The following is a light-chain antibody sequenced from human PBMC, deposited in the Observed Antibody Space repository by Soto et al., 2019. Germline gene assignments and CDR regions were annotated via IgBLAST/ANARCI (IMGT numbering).Light chain of an antibody. CDR1: QSVSSY. CDR2: DAS. CDR3: QQRSNWPPT. J-gene: IGKJ5*01. V-gene: IGKV3-11*01. Sequence: EIVLTQSPATLSLSPGERATLSCRASQSVSSYLAWYPQKPGQAPRLLIYDASNRATGIPARFSGSGSGTDFTLTISSLEPEDVAVYYCQQRSNWPPTSGQGTRLEIK.